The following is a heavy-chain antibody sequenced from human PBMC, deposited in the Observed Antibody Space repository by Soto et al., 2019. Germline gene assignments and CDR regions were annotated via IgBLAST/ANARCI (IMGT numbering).Heavy chain of an antibody. CDR3: AKDRRYYDSSGPIDY. CDR2: ISYDGSNK. Sequence: QVQLVESGGGVVQPGRSLRLSCAASGFTFSSYGMHWVRQAPGKGLEWVAVISYDGSNKYYADSVKGRFTISRDNSKNTLYLQMNSLRAEDTAVYYCAKDRRYYDSSGPIDYWGQGTLVTVSS. J-gene: IGHJ4*02. CDR1: GFTFSSYG. D-gene: IGHD3-22*01. V-gene: IGHV3-30*18.